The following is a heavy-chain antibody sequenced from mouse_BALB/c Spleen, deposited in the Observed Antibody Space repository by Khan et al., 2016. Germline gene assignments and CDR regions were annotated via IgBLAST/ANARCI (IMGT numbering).Heavy chain of an antibody. Sequence: VQLQESGAELVRPGTSVKVSCKASGYAFTNYLIEWVKQRPGQGLEWIGVINPGSGGTNYNEKFKGKATLTADKSSSTAYMQLSSLTSDDSAVYFCARDDGNYYAMDYWGQGTSVTVSS. D-gene: IGHD2-1*01. CDR2: INPGSGGT. CDR1: GYAFTNYL. CDR3: ARDDGNYYAMDY. J-gene: IGHJ4*01. V-gene: IGHV1-54*01.